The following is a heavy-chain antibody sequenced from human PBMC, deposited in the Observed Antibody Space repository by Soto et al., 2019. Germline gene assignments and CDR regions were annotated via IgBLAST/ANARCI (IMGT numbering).Heavy chain of an antibody. D-gene: IGHD3-22*01. J-gene: IGHJ4*02. CDR1: GGSISSYY. V-gene: IGHV4-59*01. CDR2: IHYSGST. CDR3: ARSIDSSGYYFSNC. Sequence: SETLSLTCTVSGGSISSYYWSWIRQSPGKGLEWIGYIHYSGSTNYNPSLKSRVTMSVDTSRIQFSLKLSSVTAADTAVYYCARSIDSSGYYFSNCWGQGTLVTVSS.